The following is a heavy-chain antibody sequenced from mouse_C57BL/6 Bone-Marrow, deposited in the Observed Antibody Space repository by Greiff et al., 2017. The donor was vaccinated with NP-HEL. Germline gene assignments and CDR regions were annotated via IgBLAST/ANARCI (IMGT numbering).Heavy chain of an antibody. Sequence: VQLQQPGAELVMPGASVKLSCKASGYTFTSYWMHWVKQRPGQGLEWIGEIDPSDSYTNYNQKFKGKSTLTVDKSSSTAYMQLSSLTSEDSAVYYCARGQILYDGYYYDYWGQGTTLTVSS. D-gene: IGHD2-3*01. V-gene: IGHV1-69*01. CDR3: ARGQILYDGYYYDY. CDR2: IDPSDSYT. J-gene: IGHJ2*01. CDR1: GYTFTSYW.